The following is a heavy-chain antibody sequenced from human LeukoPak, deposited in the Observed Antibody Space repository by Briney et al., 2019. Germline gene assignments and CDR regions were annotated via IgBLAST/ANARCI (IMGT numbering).Heavy chain of an antibody. CDR1: GFTFSSYG. Sequence: PGGSLRLSCAASGFTFSSYGMHWVRQAPGKGLEWVAVISYDGSNKYYADSVKGRFTISRDNSKNTLYLQMNSLRAEDTAVYYCANGIPTQYYYDSSGYLHYWGRGTLVTVSS. CDR3: ANGIPTQYYYDSSGYLHY. J-gene: IGHJ4*02. D-gene: IGHD3-22*01. V-gene: IGHV3-30*18. CDR2: ISYDGSNK.